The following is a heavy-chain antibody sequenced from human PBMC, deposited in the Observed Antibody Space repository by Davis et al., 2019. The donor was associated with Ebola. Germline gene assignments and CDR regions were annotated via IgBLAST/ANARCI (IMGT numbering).Heavy chain of an antibody. CDR1: GGSASSATSY. V-gene: IGHV4-61*01. J-gene: IGHJ1*01. Sequence: SETLSLTCTVSGGSASSATSYRTSIRQAPGRGLESVGYTDTSGRTSYNPSLKSRVTISVDRGRDQFSLHLSSVTADATAVYYCARGQTVRALEHWGQG. D-gene: IGHD3-10*01. CDR3: ARGQTVRALEH. CDR2: TDTSGRT.